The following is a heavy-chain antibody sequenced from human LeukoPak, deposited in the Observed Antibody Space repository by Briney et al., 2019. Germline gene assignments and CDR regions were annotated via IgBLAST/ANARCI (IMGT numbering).Heavy chain of an antibody. CDR2: ISYDGSNK. V-gene: IGHV3-30-3*01. CDR1: GFTFSSYA. J-gene: IGHJ4*02. D-gene: IGHD3-22*01. Sequence: PGRSLRLSCAASGFTFSSYAMHWVRQAPGKGLEWVAVISYDGSNKYYADSVKGRFTISRDNSKNTLYLQMNSLRAEDTAAYYCARDGFPHYYDSSGYSPHYWGQGTLVTVSS. CDR3: ARDGFPHYYDSSGYSPHY.